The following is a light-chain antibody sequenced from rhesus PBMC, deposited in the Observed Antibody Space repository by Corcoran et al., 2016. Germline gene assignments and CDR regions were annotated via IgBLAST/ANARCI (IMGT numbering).Light chain of an antibody. J-gene: IGKJ3*01. CDR1: QGISSW. CDR2: KAS. CDR3: LQYSSSPFT. Sequence: DIQMTQSPSSLSASVGDKVTITCRASQGISSWLAWYQQKPGKAPKPLIYKASSLQIGVPSRFSGGESGKDFTLTISSLQPEDFATYYCLQYSSSPFTFGPGTKLDIK. V-gene: IGKV1-22*01.